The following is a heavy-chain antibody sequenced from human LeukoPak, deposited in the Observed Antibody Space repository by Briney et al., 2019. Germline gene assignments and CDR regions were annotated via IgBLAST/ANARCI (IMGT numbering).Heavy chain of an antibody. CDR3: ARADSVPAGDYHYWYMDV. J-gene: IGHJ6*03. CDR1: GYTLTGYY. V-gene: IGHV1-2*02. D-gene: IGHD2-2*01. Sequence: VASVKVSCKASGYTLTGYYMHWVRQDLRQGLQWMGWINPNSGGTDYAQKFQGRVTMTRDTSIRTVYMELSSLRSDDTAVYYCARADSVPAGDYHYWYMDVWGKGTTVTVSS. CDR2: INPNSGGT.